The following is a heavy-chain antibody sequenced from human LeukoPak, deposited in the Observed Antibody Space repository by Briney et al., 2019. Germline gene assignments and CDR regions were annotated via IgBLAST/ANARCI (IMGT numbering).Heavy chain of an antibody. CDR1: GGTFSSYA. D-gene: IGHD6-6*01. Sequence: GASVKVSCKASGGTFSSYAISWVRQAPGQGLEWMGGIMPIFGTANYAQKFQGRVTITADESTSTAYMELSSLRSEDTAVYYCARDWGPIAARPNYYYGMDVWGQGTTVTVSS. V-gene: IGHV1-69*13. CDR2: IMPIFGTA. J-gene: IGHJ6*02. CDR3: ARDWGPIAARPNYYYGMDV.